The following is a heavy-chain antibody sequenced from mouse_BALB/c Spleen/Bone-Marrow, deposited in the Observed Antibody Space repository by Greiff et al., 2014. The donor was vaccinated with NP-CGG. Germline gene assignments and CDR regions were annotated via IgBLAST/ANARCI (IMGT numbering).Heavy chain of an antibody. D-gene: IGHD2-1*01. J-gene: IGHJ2*01. Sequence: EVNLVESGGGLVQPGGSLKLSCAASGFTFSSYGTSWVRQTPDKRLELVASINSNGGSTYYPDSVKGRFTISRDNAKNTLSLQMSSLKSEDTAMYYCARGNYGNYVDYFDYWGQGTTLTVSS. CDR3: ARGNYGNYVDYFDY. V-gene: IGHV5-6-3*01. CDR1: GFTFSSYG. CDR2: INSNGGST.